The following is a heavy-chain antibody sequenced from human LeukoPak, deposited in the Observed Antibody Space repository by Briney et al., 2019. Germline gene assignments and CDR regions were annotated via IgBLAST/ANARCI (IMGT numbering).Heavy chain of an antibody. CDR3: ARSPYYYDRSGLDY. Sequence: SQTLSLTCAISGDSVSSNSAAWNWIRQSPSRGLEWLGRTYYRSKWYNDYAESVRSRMTINPDTSKNQFSLQLNSVTPEDSAVYYCARSPYYYDRSGLDYWGQGTLVTVSS. J-gene: IGHJ4*02. CDR1: GDSVSSNSAA. V-gene: IGHV6-1*01. D-gene: IGHD3-22*01. CDR2: TYYRSKWYN.